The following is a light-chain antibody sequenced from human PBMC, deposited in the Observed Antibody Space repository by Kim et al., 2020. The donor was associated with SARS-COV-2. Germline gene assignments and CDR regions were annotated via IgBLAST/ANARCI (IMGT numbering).Light chain of an antibody. V-gene: IGKV3-11*01. CDR2: GAS. J-gene: IGKJ4*01. CDR3: QQRSNWPPLT. Sequence: ERATLSCRASQSVRFYLAWYQQKPGQAPRLLIYGASNRATGIPARFSGSGSGTDFTLTITSLEPEDFAVYYCQQRSNWPPLTFGGGTKVEIK. CDR1: QSVRFY.